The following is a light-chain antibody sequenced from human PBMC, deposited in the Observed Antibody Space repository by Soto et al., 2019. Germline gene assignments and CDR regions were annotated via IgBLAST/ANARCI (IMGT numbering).Light chain of an antibody. CDR2: GAS. V-gene: IGKV3-15*01. CDR1: QSVSSN. CDR3: QHYADSPHT. J-gene: IGKJ2*01. Sequence: EIVMTQSPATLSVSPGERAALSCRASQSVSSNLAWYQQKPGQAPRLLIYGASTRATGIPARFSGSGYGTDGIITISRLEPEDCEVYDGQHYADSPHTFGQGTKVDIK.